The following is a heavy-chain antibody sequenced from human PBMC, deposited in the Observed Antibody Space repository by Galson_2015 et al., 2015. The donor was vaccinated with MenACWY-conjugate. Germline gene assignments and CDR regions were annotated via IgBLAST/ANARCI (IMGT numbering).Heavy chain of an antibody. CDR2: IRFDGSNK. V-gene: IGHV3-30*02. D-gene: IGHD3-3*01. Sequence: WVAFIRFDGSNKYYADSVKGRFTISRDNSKNTLYLQMNSLRAEDTAVYYCAKDANYDFWSGSLLHWGQGTLVTVSS. CDR3: AKDANYDFWSGSLLH. J-gene: IGHJ4*02.